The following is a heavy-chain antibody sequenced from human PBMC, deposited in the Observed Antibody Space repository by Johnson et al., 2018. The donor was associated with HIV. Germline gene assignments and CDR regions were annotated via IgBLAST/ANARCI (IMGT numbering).Heavy chain of an antibody. CDR1: GFTFSTYG. J-gene: IGHJ3*02. CDR2: ISYDGNNK. CDR3: AREVYSNFDFDALDI. V-gene: IGHV3-33*05. D-gene: IGHD6-13*01. Sequence: QVQLVESGGGVVQPGRSLRLSCAASGFTFSTYGMHWVRQAPGKGLEWVAFISYDGNNKYYADSVTGRFTFSRDNSKNTLYLQMNSLRAEDTAVYYCAREVYSNFDFDALDIWGQGTMVTVSS.